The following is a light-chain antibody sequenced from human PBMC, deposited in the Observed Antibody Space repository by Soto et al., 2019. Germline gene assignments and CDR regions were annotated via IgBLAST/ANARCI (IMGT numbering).Light chain of an antibody. CDR2: GAS. CDR3: QHRQDT. CDR1: QSVSSSY. J-gene: IGKJ2*01. V-gene: IGKV3-20*01. Sequence: EIVLTQSPGTLSLSPGERATLSCRASQSVSSSYLAWYQQKPGQAPRLLIYGASSRATGIPDRFSGSGSGPDLTLTISRLEPEDFAVYYGQHRQDTLGQGTKLRSN.